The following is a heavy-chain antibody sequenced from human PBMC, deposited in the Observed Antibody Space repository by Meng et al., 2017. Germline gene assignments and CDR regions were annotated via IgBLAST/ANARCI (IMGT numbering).Heavy chain of an antibody. J-gene: IGHJ4*02. CDR2: IYYSGST. CDR3: ARGYDFWSGQYYFDY. CDR1: GGSISSYY. Sequence: QVPLQESGPGLVKPSETLSLTCTVFGGSISSYYWSWIRQPSGKGLEWIGYIYYSGSTNYNPSLKSRVTISVDTSKNQFSLKLSSVTAADTAVYYCARGYDFWSGQYYFDYWGQGTLVTVSS. D-gene: IGHD3-3*01. V-gene: IGHV4-59*01.